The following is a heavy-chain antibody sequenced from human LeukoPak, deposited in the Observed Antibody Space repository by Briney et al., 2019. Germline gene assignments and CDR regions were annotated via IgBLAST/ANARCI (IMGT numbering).Heavy chain of an antibody. CDR2: IRVDGSDQ. J-gene: IGHJ4*02. CDR1: VFTFCSYC. D-gene: IGHD5-24*01. V-gene: IGHV3-7*01. Sequence: GGSLRLSCAASVFTFCSYCMSWVRQAPRRGLESVANIRVDGSDQHTMPSVRGRFTISRDNVKNTLLLQMNSLRPEDTPTYYCARDPEMEKGRDGLDHWGQGTLVIVSS. CDR3: ARDPEMEKGRDGLDH.